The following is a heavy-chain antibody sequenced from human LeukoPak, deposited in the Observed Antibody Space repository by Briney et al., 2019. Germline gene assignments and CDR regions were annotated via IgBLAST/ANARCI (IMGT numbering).Heavy chain of an antibody. V-gene: IGHV3-74*01. CDR1: GFAFSSYW. CDR3: STGSGYAFDI. CDR2: INSDGSTT. D-gene: IGHD3-10*01. J-gene: IGHJ3*02. Sequence: GGSLRLSCAASGFAFSSYWMHWVRQVPGKGLVWVSRINSDGSTTSYAASVKGRSTISSNNAKNSLYVQMTRRTAENTALYYCSTGSGYAFDIWGRGTMVTVSS.